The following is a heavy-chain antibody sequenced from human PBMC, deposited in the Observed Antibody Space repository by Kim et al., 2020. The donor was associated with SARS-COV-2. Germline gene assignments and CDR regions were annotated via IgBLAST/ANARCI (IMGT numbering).Heavy chain of an antibody. J-gene: IGHJ4*02. CDR2: ISSGSSFI. CDR3: ARDPDSSPSPQNF. V-gene: IGHV3-21*01. Sequence: GGSLRLSCVASGFNFRGYAINWVRQAPGKGPEWVASISSGSSFIYYADSVKGRFTISRDNTKNSLYLQMNILRAEDSGVYYCARDPDSSPSPQNFWGQGT. D-gene: IGHD6-13*01. CDR1: GFNFRGYA.